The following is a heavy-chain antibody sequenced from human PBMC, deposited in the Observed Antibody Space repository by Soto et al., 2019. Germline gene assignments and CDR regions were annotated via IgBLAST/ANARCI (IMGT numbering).Heavy chain of an antibody. V-gene: IGHV3-33*01. CDR2: IWYDGSNK. J-gene: IGHJ4*02. CDR3: ARDNINDY. Sequence: QVQLVESGGGVVQPGRSLRLSCAASGFTFSSYGMHWVRQAPGKGLEWVAVIWYDGSNKYYADSVKGRFTISRANSKNTLYLKMNSLKDADKDVYSCARDNINDYWGQGTLVTVSS. CDR1: GFTFSSYG.